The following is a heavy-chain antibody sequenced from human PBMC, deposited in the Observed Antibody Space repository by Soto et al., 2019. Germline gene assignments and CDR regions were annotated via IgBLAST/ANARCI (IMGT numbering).Heavy chain of an antibody. CDR1: GYTFTSYS. J-gene: IGHJ6*04. CDR2: INTANGNT. D-gene: IGHD3-22*01. V-gene: IGHV1-3*04. CDR3: ANECGDTMIQSHCGIEY. Sequence: SVKGSCKTYGYTFTSYSIHWVRQAPGQRPEWMGWINTANGNTKYSQKFQGRVTITRDRSATTASMELNSLRSEDTAVYYCANECGDTMIQSHCGIEYWGEGTKVTVSS.